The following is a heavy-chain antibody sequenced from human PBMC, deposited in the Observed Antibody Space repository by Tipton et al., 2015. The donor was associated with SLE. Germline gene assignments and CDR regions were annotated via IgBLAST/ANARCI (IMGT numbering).Heavy chain of an antibody. CDR3: ARESRGGTNRYTMDV. J-gene: IGHJ6*02. Sequence: TLSLTCSVSGGSISSDYWTWIRQPPGKRLEWIGVVYYSGSTKYNNSLKSHVTITVDTSKNQFSLKVRCVSAADPAVSYCARESRGGTNRYTMDVGGQGTTVIV. V-gene: IGHV4-59*01. CDR2: VYYSGST. D-gene: IGHD1-1*01. CDR1: GGSISSDY.